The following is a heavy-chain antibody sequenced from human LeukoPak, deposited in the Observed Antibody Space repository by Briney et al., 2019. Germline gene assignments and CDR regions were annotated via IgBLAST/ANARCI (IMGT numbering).Heavy chain of an antibody. J-gene: IGHJ4*02. CDR2: IRYDGSNK. CDR3: AKDPGAHDKHFDH. CDR1: GFTFSSFA. V-gene: IGHV3-30*02. D-gene: IGHD3-10*01. Sequence: HTGGPLRLSCAASGFTFSSFAMHWVRQAPGKGLEWVAYIRYDGSNKSYADSVKGRFTISRDSSKNTLYLQMNSLRAEDTAVYYCAKDPGAHDKHFDHWGQGTLVTVSS.